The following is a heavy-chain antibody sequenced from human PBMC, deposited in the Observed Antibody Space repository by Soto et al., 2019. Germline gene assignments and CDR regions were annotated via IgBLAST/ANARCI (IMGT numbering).Heavy chain of an antibody. D-gene: IGHD6-6*01. CDR2: ISAYNGNT. Sequence: ASVKVSCKASGYTFTSYGISWVRQAPGQGPEWMGWISAYNGNTNYAQKLQGRVTMTTDTSTSTAYMELRSLRSDDTAVYYCARAGAARPGYYYYYYGMDVWGQGTTVTVSS. J-gene: IGHJ6*02. CDR1: GYTFTSYG. CDR3: ARAGAARPGYYYYYYGMDV. V-gene: IGHV1-18*01.